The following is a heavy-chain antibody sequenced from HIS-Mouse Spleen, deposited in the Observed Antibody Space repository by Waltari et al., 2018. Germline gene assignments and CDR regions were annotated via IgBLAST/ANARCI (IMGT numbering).Heavy chain of an antibody. CDR2: INPNSGGT. CDR3: ARGSGRWELLLPNWFDP. J-gene: IGHJ5*02. D-gene: IGHD1-26*01. Sequence: QVQLVQSGAEVKKPGASVKVSCKASGYTFTGYYMHWVRQAPGQGLGWRGWINPNSGGTNYAQKFQGRVTMTRDTSISTAYMELSRLRSDDTAVYYCARGSGRWELLLPNWFDPWGQGTLVTVSS. V-gene: IGHV1-2*02. CDR1: GYTFTGYY.